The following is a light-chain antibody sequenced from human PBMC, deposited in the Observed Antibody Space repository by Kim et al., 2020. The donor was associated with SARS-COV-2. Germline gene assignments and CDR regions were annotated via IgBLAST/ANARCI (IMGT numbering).Light chain of an antibody. V-gene: IGLV1-44*01. Sequence: FTIVCSGSSANIGSNNVDWYQQLPGTAPKLLIYSNNQRPSGVPDRFSGSKSGTSASLAISGLQSEDEADYYCAAWDDSLNGVVFGGGTQLTVL. J-gene: IGLJ2*01. CDR3: AAWDDSLNGVV. CDR2: SNN. CDR1: SANIGSNN.